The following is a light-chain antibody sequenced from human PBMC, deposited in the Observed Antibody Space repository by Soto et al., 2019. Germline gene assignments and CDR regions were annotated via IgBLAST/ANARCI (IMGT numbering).Light chain of an antibody. J-gene: IGKJ5*01. CDR2: DAS. CDR3: QQRSNWRIT. CDR1: QSVSSY. Sequence: IVLTQSPGTLSLSPGERATLSCRASQSVSSYLAWYQQKPGQAPRLLIYDASNRATGIPARFSGSGSGTDFTLTISSLEPEDFAVYYCQQRSNWRITFGQGTRLEI. V-gene: IGKV3-11*01.